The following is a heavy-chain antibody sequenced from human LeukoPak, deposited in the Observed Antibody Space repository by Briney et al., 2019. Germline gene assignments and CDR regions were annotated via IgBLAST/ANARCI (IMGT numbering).Heavy chain of an antibody. CDR3: ARRTIAVALGY. J-gene: IGHJ4*02. Sequence: SETLSLTCAVYGGSFSGYYWSWIRQPPGKGLEWIGEINHSGSTNYNPSLKSRVTISVDTSKNQFSLKLSSVTAADTAVYYCARRTIAVALGYWGQGTLVTVSS. CDR2: INHSGST. V-gene: IGHV4-34*01. CDR1: GGSFSGYY. D-gene: IGHD6-19*01.